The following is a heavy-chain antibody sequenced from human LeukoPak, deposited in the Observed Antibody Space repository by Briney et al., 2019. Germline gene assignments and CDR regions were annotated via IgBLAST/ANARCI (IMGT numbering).Heavy chain of an antibody. CDR3: ARDPAEDGYNLDV. D-gene: IGHD5-24*01. J-gene: IGHJ4*02. V-gene: IGHV4-59*01. CDR1: GGSISSDY. CDR2: IYYRGST. Sequence: SETLSLTCTVSGGSISSDYWSWIRQLPGKGLEWIGYIYYRGSTNYNPSLKSRVTMSVDTSRNQFSLKLSSVTAADTAVYYCARDPAEDGYNLDVWGQGTLVTVSS.